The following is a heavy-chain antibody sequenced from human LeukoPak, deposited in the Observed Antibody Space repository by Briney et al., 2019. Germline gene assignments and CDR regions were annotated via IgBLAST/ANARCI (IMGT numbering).Heavy chain of an antibody. CDR3: ARLHAFSDSSHNWFDP. V-gene: IGHV5-51*01. Sequence: GESLKISCKVSGYNFTNYWIGWVRQVPGKGLELMGIMFPGDPDIRYSPSFQGQVTISADKSISTAYVHWSRLQASDTAMYYCARLHAFSDSSHNWFDPWGQGTLVTVSS. D-gene: IGHD2-21*02. CDR1: GYNFTNYW. J-gene: IGHJ5*02. CDR2: MFPGDPDI.